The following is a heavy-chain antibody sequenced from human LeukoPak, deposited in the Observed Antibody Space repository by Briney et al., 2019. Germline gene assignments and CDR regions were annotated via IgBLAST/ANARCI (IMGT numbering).Heavy chain of an antibody. D-gene: IGHD3-10*01. Sequence: GGSLRLSCAASGFTFSDYYMSWIRQAPGKGLEWVSYISISSSYTNYADSVKGRFTISRDNAKNSLYLQINTVRAYVTDVYYCARHDAGMVRGVRNWGQGTLVTVSS. V-gene: IGHV3-11*03. CDR1: GFTFSDYY. J-gene: IGHJ4*02. CDR2: ISISSSYT. CDR3: ARHDAGMVRGVRN.